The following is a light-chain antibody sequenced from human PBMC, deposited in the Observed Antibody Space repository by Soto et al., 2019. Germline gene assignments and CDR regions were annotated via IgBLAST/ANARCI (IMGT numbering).Light chain of an antibody. V-gene: IGKV3-20*01. CDR3: QQYITTPRT. J-gene: IGKJ1*01. Sequence: EIVLTQSPGTLSLSPGERATLSCRASQNVSAAYLAWYQQKPGQAPRLLIYGASSRATGIPDRFSGIGSGTDFTLTISRLEPEDFVVYYCQQYITTPRTFGPGTKVDIK. CDR2: GAS. CDR1: QNVSAAY.